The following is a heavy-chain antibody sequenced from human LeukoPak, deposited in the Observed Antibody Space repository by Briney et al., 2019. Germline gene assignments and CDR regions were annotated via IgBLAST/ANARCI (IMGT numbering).Heavy chain of an antibody. CDR2: IYSDGST. J-gene: IGHJ5*02. CDR1: GFAVSTNY. V-gene: IGHV3-66*02. CDR3: ARDQRSESYYPWGWFDP. Sequence: GGSLRLSCAASGFAVSTNYLSWLRQAPGKGLEWVSVIYSDGSTYYTDSVKGRFTISRDNSKNTLYLQMNSLRPDDTALYYCARDQRSESYYPWGWFDPWGQGTLVTVSS. D-gene: IGHD1-26*01.